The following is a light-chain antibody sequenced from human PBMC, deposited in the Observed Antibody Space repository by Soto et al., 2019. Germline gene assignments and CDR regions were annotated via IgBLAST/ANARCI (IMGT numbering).Light chain of an antibody. J-gene: IGLJ3*02. CDR3: ETWDSNTRV. Sequence: QAVVTQSSSASASLGSSVKLTCTLSSGHSSYIIAWHQQQPGKAPRYLMKLEGSGSYNKGSGVPDRFSGSSSGADRYLTISNLQFEDEADYYCETWDSNTRVFGGGPQLTVL. V-gene: IGLV4-60*02. CDR1: SGHSSYI. CDR2: LEGSGSY.